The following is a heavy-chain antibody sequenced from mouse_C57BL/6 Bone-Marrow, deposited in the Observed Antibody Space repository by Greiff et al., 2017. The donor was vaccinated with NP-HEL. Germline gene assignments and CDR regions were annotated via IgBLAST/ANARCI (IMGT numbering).Heavy chain of an antibody. CDR2: IDTNSGGT. Sequence: QVQLQQPGAELVKPGASVKLSCKASGYTFTCYLMHWVKQRPGRGLEWIGRIDTNSGGTKYTEKFKSKATLTVDKPSSKADMQLNSLTSEDSAVYYCARYYYGSSSFDYWGQGTTLTVSS. V-gene: IGHV1-72*01. J-gene: IGHJ2*01. CDR3: ARYYYGSSSFDY. CDR1: GYTFTCYL. D-gene: IGHD1-1*01.